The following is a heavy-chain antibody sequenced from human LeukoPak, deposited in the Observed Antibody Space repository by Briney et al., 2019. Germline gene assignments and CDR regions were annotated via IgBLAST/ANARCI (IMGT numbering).Heavy chain of an antibody. D-gene: IGHD3-22*01. J-gene: IGHJ4*02. Sequence: SETLSLTCAVYGGSFSGYYWSWIRQPPGKGLEWIGEINHSGSTNYNPSLKSRVTISVDTSKNQFSLKRSSVTAADTAVYYCARQKYYYDSSGPVAANDYWGQGTLVTVSS. CDR2: INHSGST. CDR3: ARQKYYYDSSGPVAANDY. V-gene: IGHV4-34*01. CDR1: GGSFSGYY.